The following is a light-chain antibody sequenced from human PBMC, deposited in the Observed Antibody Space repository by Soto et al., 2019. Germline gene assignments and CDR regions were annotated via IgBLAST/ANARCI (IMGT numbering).Light chain of an antibody. CDR2: DAS. Sequence: DIQMTQSPSSLSASVGDRVTITCQASQDISNYLNWYQQKPGKAPKLLIYDASNLETGVPSRFSGSGSLTDFTFTISSLQPEDIATYYCEQYDNLPPGTFGQGTKLEIK. J-gene: IGKJ2*02. V-gene: IGKV1-33*01. CDR3: EQYDNLPPGT. CDR1: QDISNY.